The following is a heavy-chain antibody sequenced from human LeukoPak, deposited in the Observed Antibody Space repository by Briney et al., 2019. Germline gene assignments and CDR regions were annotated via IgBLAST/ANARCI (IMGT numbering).Heavy chain of an antibody. J-gene: IGHJ3*02. CDR2: IYSGGST. CDR1: GFTVTSNY. D-gene: IGHD1-26*01. Sequence: GGSLRLSCAASGFTVTSNYMSWVRQAPGKGLEWVSVIYSGGSTYYADSVKGRFTISRDNSKNTLYLQMNSLRAEDTAVYYCSGGSRRGSFDIWGQGTMVTVSS. CDR3: SGGSRRGSFDI. V-gene: IGHV3-53*01.